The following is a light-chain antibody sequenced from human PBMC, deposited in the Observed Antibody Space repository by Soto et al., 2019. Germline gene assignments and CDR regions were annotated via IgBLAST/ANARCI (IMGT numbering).Light chain of an antibody. CDR1: SSDVGAYNY. J-gene: IGLJ2*01. Sequence: QSVLTQPPSASGSPGQSVTISCTGSSSDVGAYNYVSWYQQHPGKAPKLMIYEGSKRPSGVSNRFSGSKSGNTASLTISGLQAEDEADYYCCSYAGSSTFDVVFGGGTQLTVL. V-gene: IGLV2-23*03. CDR2: EGS. CDR3: CSYAGSSTFDVV.